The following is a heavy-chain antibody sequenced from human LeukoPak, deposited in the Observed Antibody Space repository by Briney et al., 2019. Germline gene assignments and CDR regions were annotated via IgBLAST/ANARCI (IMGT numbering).Heavy chain of an antibody. CDR1: GFTFSNYA. D-gene: IGHD3-16*01. Sequence: GGSLRLSCAASGFTFSNYAMNWVRQAPGKRLEYVSALSSNGGGTYYANSVKGRFTISRDKSKNTLYLKMDSLRAEDMAVYYCARETRRGDSFDIWGQGTMVTVSS. V-gene: IGHV3-64*01. CDR2: LSSNGGGT. J-gene: IGHJ3*02. CDR3: ARETRRGDSFDI.